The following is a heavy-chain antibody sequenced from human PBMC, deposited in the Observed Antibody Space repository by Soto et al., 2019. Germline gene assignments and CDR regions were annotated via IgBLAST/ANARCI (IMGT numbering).Heavy chain of an antibody. J-gene: IGHJ6*02. V-gene: IGHV1-2*02. CDR3: ARVYCGGPCYDDYYYYYGMDV. CDR2: INPNSGGT. Sequence: SVKVSCKASGYTFTGYYMHWVRQAPGQGLEGMGWINPNSGGTNYAQKFQGRVTMTRDTSISTAYMELSRLRSDDTAVYYCARVYCGGPCYDDYYYYYGMDVWGQGTRVTVSS. D-gene: IGHD2-21*02. CDR1: GYTFTGYY.